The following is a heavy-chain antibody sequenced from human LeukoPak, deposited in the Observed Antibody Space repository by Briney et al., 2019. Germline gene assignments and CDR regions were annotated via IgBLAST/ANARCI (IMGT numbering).Heavy chain of an antibody. CDR3: ARGTEVYYDSSSYYSY. Sequence: GGSLRLSCAASGFTFDDYGMAWVRQPPGKGLEWVSGVTWNAGSTGYADSVKGRFTISRDNAKSSLYLQMNSLRAEDTALYYCARGTEVYYDSSSYYSYWGQGTLVTVSS. J-gene: IGHJ4*02. D-gene: IGHD3-22*01. V-gene: IGHV3-20*04. CDR1: GFTFDDYG. CDR2: VTWNAGST.